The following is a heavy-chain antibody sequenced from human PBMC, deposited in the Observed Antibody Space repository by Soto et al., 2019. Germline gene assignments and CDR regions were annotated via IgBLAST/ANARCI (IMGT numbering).Heavy chain of an antibody. J-gene: IGHJ3*02. D-gene: IGHD6-19*01. Sequence: SVKVSWKASGGTFSSYAISWVRQAPGQGLEWMGGIIPIFGTVNYAQKFQGRVTITADESTSTADMELSSLRSEDTAVYYCARVISNGWPDAFDIWGQGTMVTVSS. CDR2: IIPIFGTV. CDR1: GGTFSSYA. V-gene: IGHV1-69*13. CDR3: ARVISNGWPDAFDI.